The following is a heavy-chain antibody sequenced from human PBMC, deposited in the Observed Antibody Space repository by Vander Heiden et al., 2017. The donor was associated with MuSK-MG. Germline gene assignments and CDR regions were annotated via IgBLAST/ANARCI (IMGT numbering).Heavy chain of an antibody. Sequence: LQLPQSRAEVTKPGEPLKISCKGAGSSFTRYCIGWVRQMPGKGLEWMGIIYPGDSDTRYSPSFQGQVTISADKSISTAYLQWSSLKASDTAMYYCASRVGATDAFDIWGQGTMVTVSS. J-gene: IGHJ3*02. CDR2: IYPGDSDT. V-gene: IGHV5-51*03. D-gene: IGHD1-26*01. CDR3: ASRVGATDAFDI. CDR1: GSSFTRYC.